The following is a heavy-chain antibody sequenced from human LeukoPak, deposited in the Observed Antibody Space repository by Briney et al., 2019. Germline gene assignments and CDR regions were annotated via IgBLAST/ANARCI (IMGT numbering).Heavy chain of an antibody. J-gene: IGHJ4*02. D-gene: IGHD3-10*01. Sequence: GGSLRLSCAASGFTFDDYTMHWVRQAPGKGLEWVSHISGSGGSTKYSGSVKGRFTISRDNSKNTLYLQINSLRADDTAVYYCAKDQDPHSYGSGSYAPFDYWGQGTLVTVSS. CDR1: GFTFDDYT. CDR2: ISGSGGST. CDR3: AKDQDPHSYGSGSYAPFDY. V-gene: IGHV3-23*01.